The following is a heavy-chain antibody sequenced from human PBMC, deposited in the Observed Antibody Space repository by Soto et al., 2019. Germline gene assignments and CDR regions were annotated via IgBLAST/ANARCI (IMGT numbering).Heavy chain of an antibody. Sequence: PGGSLRLSCAASGFTFSSYAMSWVRQAPGKGLEWVSAISGSGGSTYYADSVKGRFTISRDNSKNTLYLQMNSLRAEDTAVYYCATELSQVPAATFDAFDIWGQGTMVTVSS. CDR1: GFTFSSYA. J-gene: IGHJ3*02. V-gene: IGHV3-23*01. CDR2: ISGSGGST. D-gene: IGHD2-2*01. CDR3: ATELSQVPAATFDAFDI.